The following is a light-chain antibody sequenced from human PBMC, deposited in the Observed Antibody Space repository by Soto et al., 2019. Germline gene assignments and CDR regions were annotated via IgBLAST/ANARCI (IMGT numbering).Light chain of an antibody. J-gene: IGKJ4*01. CDR2: GAS. V-gene: IGKV3-15*01. Sequence: EIVMTQSPVTLSVSPGGRATLSCRASQSISDTLAWYQQKPGQAPRLLIHGASTRAPGFPARFSGSGSGTDFTLTISSLQSEDFAVYYCQQFHRWPVTFGGGAKVEI. CDR3: QQFHRWPVT. CDR1: QSISDT.